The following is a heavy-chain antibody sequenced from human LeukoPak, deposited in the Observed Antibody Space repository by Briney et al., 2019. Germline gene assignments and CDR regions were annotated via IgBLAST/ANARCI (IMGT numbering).Heavy chain of an antibody. CDR2: ISYDGSNK. Sequence: GSLRLSCAASGFTFSSYAMHWVRQAPGKGLGWVAVISYDGSNKYYADSVKGRFTISRDNSKNTLYLQMNNLRAEDTAVSYCARDSRYCGGDCPVYYYGMDVWGQGTTVTVSS. V-gene: IGHV3-30*04. D-gene: IGHD2-21*02. CDR3: ARDSRYCGGDCPVYYYGMDV. CDR1: GFTFSSYA. J-gene: IGHJ6*02.